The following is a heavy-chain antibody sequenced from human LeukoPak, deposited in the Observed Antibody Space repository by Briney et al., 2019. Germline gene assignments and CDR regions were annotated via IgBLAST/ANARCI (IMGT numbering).Heavy chain of an antibody. Sequence: GGSLRLSCAASGFTFSSYWMHWVRQVPGKGLVWVARINPGGSSITYADSVKGRFTISRDNAKNTLYLQMDSLRAEDTGVSYCARSNQADDYWGQGTLVTVSS. CDR1: GFTFSSYW. V-gene: IGHV3-74*01. D-gene: IGHD1-14*01. CDR2: INPGGSSI. J-gene: IGHJ4*02. CDR3: ARSNQADDY.